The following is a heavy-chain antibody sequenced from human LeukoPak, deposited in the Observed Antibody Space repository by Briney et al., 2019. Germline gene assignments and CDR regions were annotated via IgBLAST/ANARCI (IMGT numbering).Heavy chain of an antibody. D-gene: IGHD3-3*01. CDR1: GYTFTGYY. Sequence: ASVKVSCKASGYTFTGYYMHWVRQAPGQGLEWMGWINPNSGGTSYAQKFQGRVTMTRDTSISTAYMELSRLRSDDTAVYYCARGPVLRFLEWSVDYWGQGTLVTVSS. J-gene: IGHJ4*02. CDR2: INPNSGGT. V-gene: IGHV1-2*02. CDR3: ARGPVLRFLEWSVDY.